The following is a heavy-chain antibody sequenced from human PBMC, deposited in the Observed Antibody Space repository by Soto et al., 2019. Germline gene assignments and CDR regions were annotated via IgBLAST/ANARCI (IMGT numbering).Heavy chain of an antibody. Sequence: QVQLQESSRGLVKPSGTLSLTCAVSGGSISSSNWWSWVRQSPGKGLEWIGEIYPSGSTNYNPPLKSRVTISVDKSKNQFSLKLTSVTAADTAVYYCARRNYDTTGYYYWFDPWGRGTLVTVSS. CDR2: IYPSGST. D-gene: IGHD3-22*01. V-gene: IGHV4-4*02. J-gene: IGHJ5*02. CDR1: GGSISSSNW. CDR3: ARRNYDTTGYYYWFDP.